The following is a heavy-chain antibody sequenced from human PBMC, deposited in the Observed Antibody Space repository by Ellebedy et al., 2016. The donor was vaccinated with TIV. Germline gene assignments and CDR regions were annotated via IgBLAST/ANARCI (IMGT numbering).Heavy chain of an antibody. CDR3: TTVGVYGWFDP. CDR2: IKSKTDGGTT. V-gene: IGHV3-15*01. Sequence: GESLKISCAASGFTFSNAWMSWVRQAPGKGLEWVGRIKSKTDGGTTDYAAPVKGRFTISRDDSKNTLYLQMNSLKTEDTAVYYCTTVGVYGWFDPWGQGTLVTVSS. CDR1: GFTFSNAW. J-gene: IGHJ5*02. D-gene: IGHD1-26*01.